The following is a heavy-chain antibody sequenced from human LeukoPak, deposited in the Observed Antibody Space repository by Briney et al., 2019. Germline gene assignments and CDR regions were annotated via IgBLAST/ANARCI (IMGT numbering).Heavy chain of an antibody. CDR3: AKNRVSSTSRDY. CDR1: GFTFSSYG. J-gene: IGHJ4*02. Sequence: GGSLRLSCAASGFTFSSYGMHWVRRAPGKGLEWVAFIRYDGSNKYYADSVKGRFTISRDNSKNTLYLQMNSLRAEDTAVYYCAKNRVSSTSRDYWGQGTLVTVSS. D-gene: IGHD2-2*01. CDR2: IRYDGSNK. V-gene: IGHV3-30*02.